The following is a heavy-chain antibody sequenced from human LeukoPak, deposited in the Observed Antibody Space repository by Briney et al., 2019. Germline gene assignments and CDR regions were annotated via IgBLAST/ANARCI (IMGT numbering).Heavy chain of an antibody. V-gene: IGHV3-23*01. Sequence: GGSPRLSCAASGFTFSSYAMSWVRQAPGKGLEWVSGISGSGGTTYYADSVKGRGAISRDNSNNTLYLQMNSLRGEDTAVYYCARTPYYDYVWGSHQDGAFDIWGQGTMVTVSS. J-gene: IGHJ3*02. D-gene: IGHD3-16*01. CDR1: GFTFSSYA. CDR3: ARTPYYDYVWGSHQDGAFDI. CDR2: ISGSGGTT.